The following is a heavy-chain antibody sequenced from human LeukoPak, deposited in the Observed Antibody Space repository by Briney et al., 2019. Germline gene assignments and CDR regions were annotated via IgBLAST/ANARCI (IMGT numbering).Heavy chain of an antibody. V-gene: IGHV3-23*01. D-gene: IGHD3-16*01. J-gene: IGHJ4*02. CDR1: GFTFSSYA. CDR3: AKAGGNWVSHFDH. Sequence: GGSLRLSCAASGFTFSSYAMTWVRQAPGKGLEWVSAISGSGDSTYYADSVKGRFTISRDNSKNTLYLQMNSLRAEDTAVFYCAKAGGNWVSHFDHWGQGTLVTVSS. CDR2: ISGSGDST.